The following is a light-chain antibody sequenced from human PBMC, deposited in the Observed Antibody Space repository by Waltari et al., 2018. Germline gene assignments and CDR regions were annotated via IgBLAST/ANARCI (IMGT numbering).Light chain of an antibody. Sequence: QSALTQPASVSGSPGQSITISCTGTSSDVGGYNYVSWYQQYPGKAPKLMIYDVSYRPSGVSNRSSGSKSGNTASLTISGLQAEDEANYYCSSYRSSSPYVFGTGTKVTVL. J-gene: IGLJ1*01. CDR3: SSYRSSSPYV. CDR1: SSDVGGYNY. V-gene: IGLV2-14*03. CDR2: DVS.